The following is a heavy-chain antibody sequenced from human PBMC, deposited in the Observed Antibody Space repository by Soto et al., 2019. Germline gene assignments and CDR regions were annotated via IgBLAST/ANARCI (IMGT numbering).Heavy chain of an antibody. V-gene: IGHV1-69*13. CDR1: GGTFSSYA. CDR3: ASGIRLHYTVQA. J-gene: IGHJ5*02. D-gene: IGHD2-21*02. Sequence: ASVKVSCKASGGTFSSYAISWVRQAPGQGLEWMGGIIPIFGTANYAQKFQGRVTITADESTSTAYMELSSLRSEDTAVYYCASGIRLHYTVQAWGQGTLVTVSS. CDR2: IIPIFGTA.